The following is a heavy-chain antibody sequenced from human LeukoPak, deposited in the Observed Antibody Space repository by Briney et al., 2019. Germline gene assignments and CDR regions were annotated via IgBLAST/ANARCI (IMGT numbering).Heavy chain of an antibody. Sequence: GASVKVSCKASGYTCTDYYTHWVRQAPGQGLEWMGWVNPNNGGTNYAQKFQGRVTMTTDTSISTAYMELSSLTSDDTAVYYCARVPGGPVRDLNYWGQGSLVTVSS. CDR2: VNPNNGGT. CDR3: ARVPGGPVRDLNY. V-gene: IGHV1-2*02. J-gene: IGHJ4*02. CDR1: GYTCTDYY. D-gene: IGHD3-16*01.